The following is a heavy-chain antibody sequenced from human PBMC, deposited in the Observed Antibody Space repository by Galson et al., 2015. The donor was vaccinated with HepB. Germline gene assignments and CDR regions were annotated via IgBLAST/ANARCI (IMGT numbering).Heavy chain of an antibody. CDR2: INAGNGNT. CDR3: ARSGEYCSSTSCKSNNWFDP. V-gene: IGHV1-3*01. Sequence: SVKVSCKASGYTFTSYAMHWVRQAPGQRLEWMGWINAGNGNTKYSQKFQGRVTITRDTSASTAYMELSSLRSEDTAVYYCARSGEYCSSTSCKSNNWFDPWGQGTLVTVSS. J-gene: IGHJ5*02. D-gene: IGHD2-2*01. CDR1: GYTFTSYA.